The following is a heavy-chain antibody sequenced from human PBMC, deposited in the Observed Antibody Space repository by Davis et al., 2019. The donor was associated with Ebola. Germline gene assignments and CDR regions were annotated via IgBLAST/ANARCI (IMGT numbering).Heavy chain of an antibody. V-gene: IGHV3-9*01. CDR1: GFTFSSYE. Sequence: SLKISCAASGFTFSSYEMNWVRQPPGKGLEWVSGISWNSGRIDYADSVKGRFTISRDNAKNSLYLQMNSLRAEDTAVYYCARERGYSSGWYVPWGQGTLVTVSS. CDR2: ISWNSGRI. J-gene: IGHJ5*02. D-gene: IGHD6-19*01. CDR3: ARERGYSSGWYVP.